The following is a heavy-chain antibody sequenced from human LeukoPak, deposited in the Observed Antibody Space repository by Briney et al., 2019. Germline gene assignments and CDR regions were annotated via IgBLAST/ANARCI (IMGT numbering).Heavy chain of an antibody. CDR2: ISWDGGST. CDR1: GFTFDDYT. J-gene: IGHJ5*02. D-gene: IGHD3-22*01. CDR3: AKDDGSSGLNWFDP. Sequence: PGGSLRLSCAASGFTFDDYTMHWVRQAPGEGLEWVSLISWDGGSTYYADSVKGRFTISRDNSKNTLYLQMNSLRAEDTAVYYCAKDDGSSGLNWFDPWGQGTLVTVSS. V-gene: IGHV3-43*01.